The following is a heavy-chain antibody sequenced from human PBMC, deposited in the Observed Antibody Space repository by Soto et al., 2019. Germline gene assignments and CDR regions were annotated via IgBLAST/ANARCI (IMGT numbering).Heavy chain of an antibody. Sequence: EVQLLESGGGLVRPGGSLRLSCAASGFTFSSYAMSWVRQAPGKGLEWVSTISGSGGGIYYADSVKGRFTISRDNSKNTLDLQMNSLRAEDTAVYYCAKRNLVVRPPFDYWGQGTLVTVSS. V-gene: IGHV3-23*01. CDR1: GFTFSSYA. CDR2: ISGSGGGI. J-gene: IGHJ4*02. D-gene: IGHD2-15*01. CDR3: AKRNLVVRPPFDY.